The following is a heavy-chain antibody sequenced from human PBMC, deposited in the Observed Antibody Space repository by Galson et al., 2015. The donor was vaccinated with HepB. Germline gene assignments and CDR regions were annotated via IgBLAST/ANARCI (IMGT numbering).Heavy chain of an antibody. Sequence: SLRLSCAASGFIFSSYDMHWVRQAPGKGLEWVAVILYDGSNKYYTDSVKGRFTISRDNSRNTLYLQINSLKAEDTAVYYSARDGVGPTPDYWGQGTLVTVSS. J-gene: IGHJ4*02. CDR3: ARDGVGPTPDY. CDR2: ILYDGSNK. V-gene: IGHV3-33*01. CDR1: GFIFSSYD. D-gene: IGHD1-26*01.